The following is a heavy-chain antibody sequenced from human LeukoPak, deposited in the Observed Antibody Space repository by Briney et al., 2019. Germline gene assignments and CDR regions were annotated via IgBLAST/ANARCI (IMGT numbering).Heavy chain of an antibody. Sequence: PGGSLRLSCAASGFTFSSYWMSWVRQAPGKGLEWVANMKQDGSEKYYVDSVKGRFTISRDNAKNSLYLQMNSLRAEDTAVYYCARDAPLASIVERGCSGGSCFHFDYWGQGTLVTVSS. CDR2: MKQDGSEK. CDR3: ARDAPLASIVERGCSGGSCFHFDY. CDR1: GFTFSSYW. J-gene: IGHJ4*02. V-gene: IGHV3-7*01. D-gene: IGHD2-15*01.